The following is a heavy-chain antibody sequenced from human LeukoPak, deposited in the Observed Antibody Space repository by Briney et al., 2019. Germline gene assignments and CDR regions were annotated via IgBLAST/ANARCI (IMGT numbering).Heavy chain of an antibody. CDR2: INHSGST. D-gene: IGHD3-16*01. V-gene: IGHV4-34*01. CDR3: ARQMTSHGTWGWDVIDF. J-gene: IGHJ4*02. Sequence: SETLSLTCAVYGGSFSGYYWSWIRQPPGKGLEWIGEINHSGSTNYNPSLKSRVTISVDTSTNQFSLKLSSVTAADTAVYYCARQMTSHGTWGWDVIDFWGQGTLVTVSS. CDR1: GGSFSGYY.